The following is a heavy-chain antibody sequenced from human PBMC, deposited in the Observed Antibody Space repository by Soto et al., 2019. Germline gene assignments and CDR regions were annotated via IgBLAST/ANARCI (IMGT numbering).Heavy chain of an antibody. J-gene: IGHJ4*02. D-gene: IGHD1-26*01. Sequence: GSLRLSCAASGFTVSSNYMTWVRQAPGKGLEWVSIIYGGGSTYYAGSVKGRFTLSRDNSKNTLYLQMNSLRAEDTAVYHCARAPYSWRYGSGHDGFDIWGQGTLVTVSS. CDR1: GFTVSSNY. CDR3: ARAPYSWRYGSGHDGFDI. V-gene: IGHV3-53*01. CDR2: IYGGGST.